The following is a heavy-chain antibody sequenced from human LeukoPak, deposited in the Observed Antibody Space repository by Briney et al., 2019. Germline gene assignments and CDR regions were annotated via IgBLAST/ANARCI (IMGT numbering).Heavy chain of an antibody. D-gene: IGHD2-15*01. CDR3: ARDRLLVAATASDYYYYMDV. CDR2: ISSSSSYI. V-gene: IGHV3-21*01. J-gene: IGHJ6*03. CDR1: GFTFSSYS. Sequence: GGSLRLSCAASGFTFSSYSMNWVRQAPGKGLEWVSSISSSSSYIYYADSVKGRFTISRDNAKNSLYLQMNSLRAEDTAVYYCARDRLLVAATASDYYYYMDVWGKGTTVTVSS.